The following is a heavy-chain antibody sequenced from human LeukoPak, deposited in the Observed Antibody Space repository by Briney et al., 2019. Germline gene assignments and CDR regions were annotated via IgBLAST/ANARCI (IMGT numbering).Heavy chain of an antibody. V-gene: IGHV4-4*07. CDR3: AREMAVDGARSFDY. CDR2: IFASGNT. Sequence: SETLSLTRTVSSASISSYYSTWIRQPAGKGLEWIGRIFASGNTNYNTTLKSRVTMSIDTSKNQISLNMRSVTATATAVYYCAREMAVDGARSFDYGGQGSLVTVCS. D-gene: IGHD5-24*01. J-gene: IGHJ4*02. CDR1: SASISSYY.